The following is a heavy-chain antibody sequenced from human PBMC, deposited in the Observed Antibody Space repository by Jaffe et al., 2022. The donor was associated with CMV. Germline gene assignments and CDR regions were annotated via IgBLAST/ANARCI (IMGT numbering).Heavy chain of an antibody. J-gene: IGHJ4*02. CDR1: GYTFTSYY. Sequence: QVQLVQSGAEVKKPGASVKVSCKASGYTFTSYYMHWVRQAPGQGLEWMGIINPSGGSTSYAQKFQGRVTMTRDTSTSTVYMELSSLRSEDTAVYYCARYGWSAYYYGSGPPYYFDYWGQGTLVTVSS. V-gene: IGHV1-46*01. D-gene: IGHD3-10*01. CDR3: ARYGWSAYYYGSGPPYYFDY. CDR2: INPSGGST.